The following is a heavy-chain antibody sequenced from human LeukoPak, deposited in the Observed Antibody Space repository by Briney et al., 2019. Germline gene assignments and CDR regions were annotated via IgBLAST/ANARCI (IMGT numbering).Heavy chain of an antibody. J-gene: IGHJ4*02. Sequence: SETLSLTCTVSGGSIRNYYWSWIRQPPGKGLEWIGYFSYSGSTTYNPSLKSRVTISVDTSKNQFSLKLSSVTAADTAVYYCARARTYSTYFDYWGQGTLVTVSS. D-gene: IGHD6-13*01. V-gene: IGHV4-59*01. CDR2: FSYSGST. CDR1: GGSIRNYY. CDR3: ARARTYSTYFDY.